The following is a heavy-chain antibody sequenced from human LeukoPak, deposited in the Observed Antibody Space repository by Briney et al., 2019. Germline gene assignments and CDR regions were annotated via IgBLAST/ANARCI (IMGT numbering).Heavy chain of an antibody. CDR2: NHNGRT. Sequence: SETLSLTCTVSGASFSNDYWSWVRQAPGKGLEWIGYNHNGRTNYNPSFMSRITMSIDTYQKQFSLKVISVTAADTAVYYCARASEGIGYFDTWGRGSLVTVSS. CDR3: ARASEGIGYFDT. D-gene: IGHD3-16*01. V-gene: IGHV4-59*01. CDR1: GASFSNDY. J-gene: IGHJ4*02.